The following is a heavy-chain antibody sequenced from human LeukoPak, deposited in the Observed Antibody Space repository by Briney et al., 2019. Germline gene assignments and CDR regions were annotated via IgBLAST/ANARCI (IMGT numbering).Heavy chain of an antibody. CDR2: IYAGDSDT. CDR1: GYSFTSYW. Sequence: GESLKISCKGSGYSFTSYWIGWVRQMPGKGLEGRGIIYAGDSDTRYSPSFEGQVTISADKSIGTAYLQWSSLKASDTAMYYCARRDYGGKHFAYWGQGTLVTVSS. D-gene: IGHD4-23*01. J-gene: IGHJ4*02. CDR3: ARRDYGGKHFAY. V-gene: IGHV5-51*01.